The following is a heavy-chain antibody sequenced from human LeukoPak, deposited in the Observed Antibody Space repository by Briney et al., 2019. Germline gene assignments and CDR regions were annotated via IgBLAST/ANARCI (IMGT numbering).Heavy chain of an antibody. CDR3: ARDLVAARYYYYMDV. V-gene: IGHV3-7*01. J-gene: IGHJ6*03. CDR1: GFTFSSYW. D-gene: IGHD6-6*01. CDR2: IKQDGSEK. Sequence: QTGGSLRLSCAASGFTFSSYWMSWVSQAPGKGLEWVANIKQDGSEKYYVDSVKGRFTISRDNAKNSLYLQMNSLRAKDTAVYYCARDLVAARYYYYMDVWGKGTTVTVSS.